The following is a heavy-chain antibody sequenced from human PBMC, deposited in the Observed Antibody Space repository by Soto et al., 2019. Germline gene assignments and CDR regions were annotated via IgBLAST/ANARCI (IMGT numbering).Heavy chain of an antibody. CDR2: IYYSGST. D-gene: IGHD6-6*01. J-gene: IGHJ3*02. CDR3: ARGSFVLWAFDI. CDR1: GGSISSYY. Sequence: SETLSLTCTVSGGSISSYYWSWIRQPPGKGREWIGYIYYSGSTNYNPSLKSRVTISVDTSKNQFSLKLSSVTAADTAVYYCARGSFVLWAFDIWGQGTMVTVSS. V-gene: IGHV4-59*01.